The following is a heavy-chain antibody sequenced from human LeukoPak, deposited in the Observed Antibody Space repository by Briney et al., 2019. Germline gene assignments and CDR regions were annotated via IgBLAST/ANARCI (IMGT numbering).Heavy chain of an antibody. J-gene: IGHJ6*04. CDR3: GGDRDYDILSGYYYYGMDV. CDR2: ISSRKRYI. Sequence: GGSLRLSCAPSIYTFKLYSILWVRGAPRKGLEGVSYISSRKRYIYYTDSVKGRFTISSDNAKSSLYLQMNRLRAEDNAVYYCGGDRDYDILSGYYYYGMDVWGKGTTVTVSS. CDR1: IYTFKLYS. D-gene: IGHD3-9*01. V-gene: IGHV3-21*01.